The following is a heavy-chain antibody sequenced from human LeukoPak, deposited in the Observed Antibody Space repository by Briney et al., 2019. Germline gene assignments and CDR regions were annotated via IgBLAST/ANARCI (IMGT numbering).Heavy chain of an antibody. V-gene: IGHV3-74*01. J-gene: IGHJ4*02. CDR1: GFTFGSCW. CDR2: INSDGSGT. D-gene: IGHD5-24*01. Sequence: GGSLRLSCVASGFTFGSCWMHWVRQAPGKGLVWVSRINSDGSGTNYADSVKGRFTISRDNAKSTLYLQMNSLRVEDTAVYYCAKPPYGRDVYNYFDYWGQGTPVTVSS. CDR3: AKPPYGRDVYNYFDY.